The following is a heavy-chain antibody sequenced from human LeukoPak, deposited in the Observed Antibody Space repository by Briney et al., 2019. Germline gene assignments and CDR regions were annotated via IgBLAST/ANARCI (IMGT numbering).Heavy chain of an antibody. D-gene: IGHD3-10*01. CDR2: IIPILGIA. CDR3: ASTYYYGSGSYYNPQMYYFDY. J-gene: IGHJ4*02. Sequence: SVKVSCKASGGTFSSYAISWVRQAPGQGLEWMGRIIPILGIANYAQKFQGRVTITAEKSTSTAYMELSSLRSEDTAVYYCASTYYYGSGSYYNPQMYYFDYWGQGTLVTVSS. CDR1: GGTFSSYA. V-gene: IGHV1-69*04.